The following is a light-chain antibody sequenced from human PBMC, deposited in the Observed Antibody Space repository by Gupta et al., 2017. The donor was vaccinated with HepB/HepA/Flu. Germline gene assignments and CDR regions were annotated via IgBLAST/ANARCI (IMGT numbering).Light chain of an antibody. CDR1: SSNIGAGYD. J-gene: IGLJ2*01. CDR2: GNS. Sequence: QSVLTQPPSVSGAPGQRVTISCTGSSSNIGAGYDVHWYQQLPGTAPKLLIYGNSNRPSGVPDRFSGSKSGTSDSLAITGLQAEDEADYYCQSDDSSLSGVVFGGGTKLTVL. CDR3: QSDDSSLSGVV. V-gene: IGLV1-40*01.